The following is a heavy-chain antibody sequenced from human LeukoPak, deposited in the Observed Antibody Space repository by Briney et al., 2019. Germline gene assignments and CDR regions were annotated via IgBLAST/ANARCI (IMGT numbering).Heavy chain of an antibody. D-gene: IGHD5-12*01. J-gene: IGHJ4*02. V-gene: IGHV4-38-2*02. CDR3: ARDLRVATTSNYFDY. Sequence: SETLSLTCTVSGYSISSGYYWGRIRQPPGKGLEWVGSIYHSGSTYYNPSLKSRVTISVDTSKNQFSLKLSSVTAADTAVYYCARDLRVATTSNYFDYWGQGTLVTVSS. CDR1: GYSISSGYY. CDR2: IYHSGST.